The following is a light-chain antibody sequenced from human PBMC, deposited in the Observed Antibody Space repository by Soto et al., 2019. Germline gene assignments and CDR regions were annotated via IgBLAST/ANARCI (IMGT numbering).Light chain of an antibody. J-gene: IGLJ1*01. V-gene: IGLV2-14*01. CDR2: EVS. CDR1: SSDVGGYDY. CDR3: ASYTSITTLHV. Sequence: QSGLTYPAAVSGSTGQSITISCTGSSSDVGGYDYVSLYQHHPGKGPKLILYEVSNRPSGVSDRFSGSKSGNTASLSISGLQAEDEADYYCASYTSITTLHVFGTGTKVTVL.